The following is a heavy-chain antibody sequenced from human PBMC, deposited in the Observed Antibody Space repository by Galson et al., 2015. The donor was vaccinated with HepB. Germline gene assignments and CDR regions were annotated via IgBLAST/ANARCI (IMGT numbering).Heavy chain of an antibody. CDR1: GFIFNNYN. D-gene: IGHD5/OR15-5a*01. CDR2: ISASGHTI. Sequence: SLRLSCAASGFIFNNYNMNWVRQAPGKGLEWVSFISASGHTIYYADSVKGRFTISRDKAKSSLYLQMDSLRDEDTAVYYCARDASTYLGTLDYFDFWGQGALVTVSS. J-gene: IGHJ4*02. V-gene: IGHV3-48*02. CDR3: ARDASTYLGTLDYFDF.